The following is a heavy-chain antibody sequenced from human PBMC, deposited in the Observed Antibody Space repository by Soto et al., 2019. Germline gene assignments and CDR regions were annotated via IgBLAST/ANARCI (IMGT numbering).Heavy chain of an antibody. CDR1: GASISDSHW. J-gene: IGHJ5*02. V-gene: IGHV4-4*02. Sequence: SDTLSLTCVVSGASISDSHWWTWFRQPPGKGLEWIGEMFHSGSTNYNPTLKSRVTISIDKSRDQFSLNLNSVTAADTAVYYCARVPSPWGQGTLVTVS. CDR2: MFHSGST. CDR3: ARVPSP.